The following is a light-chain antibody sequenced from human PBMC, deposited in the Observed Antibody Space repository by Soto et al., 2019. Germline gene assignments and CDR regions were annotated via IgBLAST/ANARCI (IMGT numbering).Light chain of an antibody. J-gene: IGLJ1*01. Sequence: QSGLTQPASVSGSHGHSITISCTGKSSDVGGYNYVSWYQQHPGKAPKLMIYDVSNRPSGVSNRFSGSKSGNTASLTISGLQAEDEADYYCSSYTSSSTRVFGTGTKVTVL. CDR1: SSDVGGYNY. V-gene: IGLV2-14*01. CDR2: DVS. CDR3: SSYTSSSTRV.